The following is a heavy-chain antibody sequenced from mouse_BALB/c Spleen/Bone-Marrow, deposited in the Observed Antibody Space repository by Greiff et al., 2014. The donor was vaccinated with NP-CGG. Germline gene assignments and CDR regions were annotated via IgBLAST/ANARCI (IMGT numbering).Heavy chain of an antibody. CDR3: ARESIIVSVAATGFDY. CDR2: IYPGSGNT. J-gene: IGHJ2*01. D-gene: IGHD1-1*01. V-gene: IGHV1-84*02. Sequence: VQLQQSGPELVKPGASVKISCKASGYTFTDYYINWVKQKPGQGLEWIGWIYPGSGNTEYNEKVKGKATLTVDTSSNTAYMLLRRLTSEDTTVYFCARESIIVSVAATGFDYWGQGTTLTVSS. CDR1: GYTFTDYY.